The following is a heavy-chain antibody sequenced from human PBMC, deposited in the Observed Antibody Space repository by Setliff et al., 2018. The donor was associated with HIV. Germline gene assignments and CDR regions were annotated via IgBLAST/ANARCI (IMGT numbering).Heavy chain of an antibody. CDR1: GYSFTSYW. V-gene: IGHV5-51*01. D-gene: IGHD3-16*02. CDR2: ICPGDSDT. J-gene: IGHJ3*02. Sequence: PGESLKISCKGSGYSFTSYWIGWVRQMPGKGLEWMGIICPGDSDTRYSPSFQGQVTISADKSTSTAYLQWSSLKASDTAMYYCARPYDYVWGSYRYWDAFDIWGQGTMVTVSS. CDR3: ARPYDYVWGSYRYWDAFDI.